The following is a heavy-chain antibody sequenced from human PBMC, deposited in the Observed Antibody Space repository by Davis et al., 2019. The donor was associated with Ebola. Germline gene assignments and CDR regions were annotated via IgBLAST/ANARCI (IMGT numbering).Heavy chain of an antibody. CDR3: ARVRSSWYQEFDY. V-gene: IGHV4-59*01. CDR1: GGSISSYY. J-gene: IGHJ4*02. CDR2: IYYSGST. Sequence: MPSETLSLTCTVSGGSISSYYWSWIRQPPGKGLEWIGYIYYSGSTNYNPSPKSRVTISVDTSKNQFSLKLSSVTAADTAVYYCARVRSSWYQEFDYWGQGTLVTVSS. D-gene: IGHD6-13*01.